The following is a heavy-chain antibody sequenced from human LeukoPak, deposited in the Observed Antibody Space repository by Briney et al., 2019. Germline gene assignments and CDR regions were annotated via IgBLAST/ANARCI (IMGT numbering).Heavy chain of an antibody. Sequence: PSETLSLTCTVSGGSISSYYWSWIRQPAGKGLECIGRIYTSGSTNYNPSLKSRVTMSVDTSKNQFSLKLSSVTAADTAVYYCARELLWFGEGYNWFDPWGQGTLVTVSS. J-gene: IGHJ5*02. CDR2: IYTSGST. CDR1: GGSISSYY. V-gene: IGHV4-4*07. D-gene: IGHD3-10*01. CDR3: ARELLWFGEGYNWFDP.